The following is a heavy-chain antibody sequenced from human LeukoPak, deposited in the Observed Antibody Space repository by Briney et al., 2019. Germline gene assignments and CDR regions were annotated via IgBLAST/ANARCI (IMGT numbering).Heavy chain of an antibody. CDR1: GFTFSSYS. Sequence: PGGSLRLSCAASGFTFSSYSMNWVRQAPGKRLEWVSVIYSGGSTYYADSVKGRFTISRDNSKNTLYLQMNSLRAEDTAVYYCARVEEYYDSSGYYNYWGQGTLVTVSS. CDR2: IYSGGST. V-gene: IGHV3-53*01. J-gene: IGHJ4*02. D-gene: IGHD3-22*01. CDR3: ARVEEYYDSSGYYNY.